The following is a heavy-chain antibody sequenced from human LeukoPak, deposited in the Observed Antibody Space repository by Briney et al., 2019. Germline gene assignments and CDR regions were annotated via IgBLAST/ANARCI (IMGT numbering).Heavy chain of an antibody. D-gene: IGHD3-9*01. V-gene: IGHV4-34*01. CDR1: GGSFSGYY. CDR2: INHSGST. CDR3: ARRRLRYFDWSIATPFDY. J-gene: IGHJ4*02. Sequence: PSETLSLTCAVYGGSFSGYYWSWIRQPPGKGLEWIGEINHSGSTNYNPSLKSRVTISVDTSKNQFSLKLSSVTAADTAVYYCARRRLRYFDWSIATPFDYWGQGTLVTVSS.